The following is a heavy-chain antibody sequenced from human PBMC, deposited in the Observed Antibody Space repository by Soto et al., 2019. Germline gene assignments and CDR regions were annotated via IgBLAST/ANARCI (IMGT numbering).Heavy chain of an antibody. Sequence: ASVKVSCKASGFTFTSSAVQWVRQARGQRLEWIGWIVVGSGNTNYAQKFQERVTITRDMSTSTAYMELSSLRSEDTAVYYCAADEAHYDSSGYYPSSVNYWGQGTLVTVSS. D-gene: IGHD3-22*01. J-gene: IGHJ4*02. V-gene: IGHV1-58*01. CDR1: GFTFTSSA. CDR3: AADEAHYDSSGYYPSSVNY. CDR2: IVVGSGNT.